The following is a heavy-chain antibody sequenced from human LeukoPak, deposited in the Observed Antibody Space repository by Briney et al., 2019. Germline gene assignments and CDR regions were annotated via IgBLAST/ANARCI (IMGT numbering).Heavy chain of an antibody. CDR3: ARDGEIYYDSSGSWGAFDI. Sequence: GGSLRLSCAASGFTFSSYSMNWVRQAPGKGLEWVSSISSSSSYIYYADSVKGRFTISRDNAKNSLYLQMNSLRAEDTAVYYCARDGEIYYDSSGSWGAFDIWGQGTMVTVSS. J-gene: IGHJ3*02. CDR1: GFTFSSYS. V-gene: IGHV3-21*01. D-gene: IGHD3-22*01. CDR2: ISSSSSYI.